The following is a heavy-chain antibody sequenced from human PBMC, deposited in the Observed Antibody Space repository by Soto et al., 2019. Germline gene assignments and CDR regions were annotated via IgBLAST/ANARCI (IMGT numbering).Heavy chain of an antibody. V-gene: IGHV4-30-4*01. Sequence: QVQLQESGPGLVKPSQTLSLTCTVSGGSISSGDYYWSWIRQPPGKGLEWIGYIYYSGSPYYNPSLQSRVTISVDTSKNQCSLKLSSVTAADTAVYYCAIYVGNSVSFDYWGQGTLVTVSS. CDR3: AIYVGNSVSFDY. D-gene: IGHD3-16*01. CDR2: IYYSGSP. J-gene: IGHJ4*02. CDR1: GGSISSGDYY.